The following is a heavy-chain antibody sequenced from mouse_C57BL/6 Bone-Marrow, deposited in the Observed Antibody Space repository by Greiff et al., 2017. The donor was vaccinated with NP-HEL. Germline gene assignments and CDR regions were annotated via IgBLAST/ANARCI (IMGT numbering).Heavy chain of an antibody. Sequence: EVMLVESGGGLVQPKGSLKLSCAASGFSFSTYAMNWVRQAPGKGLEWVARIRSKSNNYATYYADSVKDRFTISRDDSESMLYLQMNNLKTEDTAMYYCVRHRVLGREAWFAYWGQGTLVTVSA. CDR3: VRHRVLGREAWFAY. V-gene: IGHV10-1*01. J-gene: IGHJ3*01. CDR2: IRSKSNNYAT. CDR1: GFSFSTYA. D-gene: IGHD4-1*01.